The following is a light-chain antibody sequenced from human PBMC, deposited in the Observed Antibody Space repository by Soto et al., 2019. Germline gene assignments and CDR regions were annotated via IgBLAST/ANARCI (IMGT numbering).Light chain of an antibody. CDR1: QSVSNNY. J-gene: IGKJ1*01. CDR2: GAS. V-gene: IGKV3D-20*02. CDR3: HQRQSWPRT. Sequence: EIVLTQSPATLSLSPGERATLSCRASQSVSNNYLAWYQQKPGQAPRLLIYGASSRATGIPDRFSASGTGTDFTLTISDVQPEDFAVYYCHQRQSWPRTFGQGTKVDIK.